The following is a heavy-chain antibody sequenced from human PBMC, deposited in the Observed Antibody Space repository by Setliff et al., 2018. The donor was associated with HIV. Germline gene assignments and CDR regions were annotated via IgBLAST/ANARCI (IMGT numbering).Heavy chain of an antibody. CDR1: GGSIRSGSYY. CDR2: IYTNGYT. CDR3: ARAPPGLQNDAFDV. J-gene: IGHJ3*01. V-gene: IGHV4-61*09. Sequence: TLSLTCTVSGGSIRSGSYYWTWIRQPAGKGPEWIGHIYTNGYTNYNPSLKSRVTISVDTSRGQFSLQLTSVTAADTAVYYCARAPPGLQNDAFDVWGQGTMVTVSS. D-gene: IGHD2-15*01.